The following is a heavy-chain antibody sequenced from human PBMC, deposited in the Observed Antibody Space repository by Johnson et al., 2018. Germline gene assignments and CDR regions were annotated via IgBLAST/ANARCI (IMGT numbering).Heavy chain of an antibody. D-gene: IGHD6-19*01. CDR3: ARGKPEQDLQWLVIPAFDI. V-gene: IGHV3-43*01. J-gene: IGHJ3*02. CDR2: ISWDGGST. CDR1: GFTFDDYT. Sequence: VQLVQSGGVVVQXGGSXRLXCAASGFTFDDYTMHWVRQAPGKGLEWVSLISWDGGSTYYADSVKGRFPISRDNSKNSPYLQMNSLRAEDTAVYYCARGKPEQDLQWLVIPAFDIWGQGTMVTVSS.